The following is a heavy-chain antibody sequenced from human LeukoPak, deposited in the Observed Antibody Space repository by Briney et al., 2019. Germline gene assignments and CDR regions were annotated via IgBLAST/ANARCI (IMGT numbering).Heavy chain of an antibody. CDR3: AKGSYYDSSGSFYFDY. Sequence: PGGSLRLSCAASGFTVSTNYMNWVRQAPGKGLEWVSGISGSGDNTYYADSVKGRFTISRDNSKNTLYVQVNSLGTGDTAAYYCAKGSYYDSSGSFYFDYWGQGTLVTVSS. CDR2: ISGSGDNT. D-gene: IGHD3-22*01. V-gene: IGHV3-23*01. CDR1: GFTVSTNY. J-gene: IGHJ4*02.